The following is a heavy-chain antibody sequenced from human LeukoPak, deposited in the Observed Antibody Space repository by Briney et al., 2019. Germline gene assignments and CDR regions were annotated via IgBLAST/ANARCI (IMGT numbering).Heavy chain of an antibody. V-gene: IGHV2-5*01. CDR2: IYRNDDK. CDR3: AHTGISGSYYVSFDY. Sequence: SGPTLVKPTQTLTLTCTFSGFSLSTSGVGVGWIRQPPGKALEWLALIYRNDDKRYSPSLKSRLTITKDTSKNQVVLTMTNMDPVDTATYYCAHTGISGSYYVSFDYWGQGTLVTVSS. J-gene: IGHJ4*02. D-gene: IGHD1-26*01. CDR1: GFSLSTSGVG.